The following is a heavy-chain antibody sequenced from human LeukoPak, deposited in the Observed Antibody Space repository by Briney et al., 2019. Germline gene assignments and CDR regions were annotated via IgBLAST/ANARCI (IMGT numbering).Heavy chain of an antibody. Sequence: PGGSLRLSCAASGFTFSNYAMSWVRQAPGKRLEWVSTISASGASRSYADSVMGRLTISRDNSKNTLYLQMNSLRAEDTAVYYCATAELRYFDWLSPPVDYWGQGTLVTVSS. CDR3: ATAELRYFDWLSPPVDY. D-gene: IGHD3-9*01. V-gene: IGHV3-23*01. J-gene: IGHJ4*02. CDR2: ISASGASR. CDR1: GFTFSNYA.